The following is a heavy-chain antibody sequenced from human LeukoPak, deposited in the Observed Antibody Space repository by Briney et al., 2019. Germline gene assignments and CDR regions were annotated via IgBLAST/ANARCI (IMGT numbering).Heavy chain of an antibody. CDR1: GFTFSNAW. D-gene: IGHD6-19*01. J-gene: IGHJ4*02. V-gene: IGHV3-21*01. CDR3: ARDRIAVAGTFDY. CDR2: ISSSSSYI. Sequence: GGSLRLSCAASGFTFSNAWMNWVRQAPGKGLEWVSSISSSSSYIYYADSVKGRFTISRDNAKNSLYLQMNSLRAEDTAVYYCARDRIAVAGTFDYWGQGTLVTVSS.